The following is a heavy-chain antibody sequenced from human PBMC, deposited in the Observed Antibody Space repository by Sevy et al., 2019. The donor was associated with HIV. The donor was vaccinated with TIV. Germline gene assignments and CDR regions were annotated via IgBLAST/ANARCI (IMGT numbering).Heavy chain of an antibody. CDR3: ARDGSGYSSGWNYFDY. CDR1: GGSISSGGYY. Sequence: SETLSLTCTVSGGSISSGGYYWSWIRQHPGKGLEWIGYIYYSGSTYYNPSLKSRVTISVDTSKNQFSLKLSSVTAAATAVYYCARDGSGYSSGWNYFDYWGQGTLVTVSS. V-gene: IGHV4-31*03. CDR2: IYYSGST. D-gene: IGHD6-19*01. J-gene: IGHJ4*02.